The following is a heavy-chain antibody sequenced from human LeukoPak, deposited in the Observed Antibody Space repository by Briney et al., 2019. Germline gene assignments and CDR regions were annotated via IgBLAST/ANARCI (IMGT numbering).Heavy chain of an antibody. V-gene: IGHV3-23*01. CDR1: GFTFSSYG. CDR2: ISGSGGNT. CDR3: AKDLGYDYVWGEGNFYDY. D-gene: IGHD3-16*01. J-gene: IGHJ4*02. Sequence: GGSLRLSCAASGFTFSSYGMSWVRQAPGKGLEWVSVISGSGGNTDYADSVKGRFTISRDNSKNTLYLQMNSLRAEDTAVYYCAKDLGYDYVWGEGNFYDYWGQGTLVTVSS.